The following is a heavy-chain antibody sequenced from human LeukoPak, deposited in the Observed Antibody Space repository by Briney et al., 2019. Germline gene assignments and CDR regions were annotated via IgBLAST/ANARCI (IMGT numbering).Heavy chain of an antibody. J-gene: IGHJ4*02. CDR1: GGTFSSYA. CDR3: ASTLYYYDSSGYSL. V-gene: IGHV1-69*05. Sequence: GSSVKVSCKASGGTFSSYAISWVRQAPGQGLEWMGRIIPIFGTANYAQKFQGRVTITTDESTSTAYMELSSLRSEDTAVYYCASTLYYYDSSGYSLWCQGTLVTVSS. CDR2: IIPIFGTA. D-gene: IGHD3-22*01.